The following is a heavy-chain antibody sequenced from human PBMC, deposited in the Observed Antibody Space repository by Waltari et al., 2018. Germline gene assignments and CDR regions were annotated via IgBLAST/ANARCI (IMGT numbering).Heavy chain of an antibody. CDR1: GFIFRSHA. CDR3: AKDVNGMVSGWFDP. V-gene: IGHV3-23*01. CDR2: INDSGSTT. D-gene: IGHD2-8*01. Sequence: EVQVLESGGGLVQPGGSQRLSCTASGFIFRSHAMSWVRQSPGKGLEWVSCINDSGSTTYYADSVRGRFTISRDNSKKTVYLQMSSLRTEDTAIYYCAKDVNGMVSGWFDPWGQGTLVIVSS. J-gene: IGHJ5*02.